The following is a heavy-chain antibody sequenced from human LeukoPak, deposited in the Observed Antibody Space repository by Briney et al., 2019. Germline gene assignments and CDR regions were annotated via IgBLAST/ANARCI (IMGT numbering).Heavy chain of an antibody. CDR1: GGSISSYY. J-gene: IGHJ4*02. D-gene: IGHD3-22*01. CDR3: ARYYYDSSSYYSVEFDY. CDR2: IYTSGST. Sequence: SSETLSLTCTVSGGSISSYYWSWIRQPAGKGLEWIGRIYTSGSTNYNPSLKSRVTMSVDTSKNQFSLKLSSVTAADTAVYYCARYYYDSSSYYSVEFDYWGQGTLVTVSS. V-gene: IGHV4-4*07.